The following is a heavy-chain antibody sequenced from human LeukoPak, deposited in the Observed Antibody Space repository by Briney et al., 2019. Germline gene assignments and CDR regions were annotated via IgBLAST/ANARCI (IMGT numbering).Heavy chain of an antibody. CDR2: INPNSGGT. CDR1: GYTFTGYY. Sequence: ASVKVSCKASGYTFTGYYMHWVRQAPGQGLEWMGRINPNSGGTNYAQKFQGRVTMTRDTSISTAYMGLSRLRSDDTAVYYCARDRYRVSSGYDFVAFYWGQGTLVTVSS. J-gene: IGHJ4*02. V-gene: IGHV1-2*06. CDR3: ARDRYRVSSGYDFVAFY. D-gene: IGHD5-12*01.